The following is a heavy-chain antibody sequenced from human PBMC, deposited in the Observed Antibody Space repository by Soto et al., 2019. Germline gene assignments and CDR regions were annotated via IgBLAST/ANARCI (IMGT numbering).Heavy chain of an antibody. J-gene: IGHJ4*02. Sequence: SETLSLTCSVSGSSLTETTYYWGWVRQPPGKGLEWIGSIYYSGITYYNPSLKSRVSISVDTSTKQFSLRLSSVTAADTAVYYCARHVINGYKDFDYWGRGSLVTVSS. CDR3: ARHVINGYKDFDY. V-gene: IGHV4-39*01. CDR1: GSSLTETTYY. D-gene: IGHD5-18*01. CDR2: IYYSGIT.